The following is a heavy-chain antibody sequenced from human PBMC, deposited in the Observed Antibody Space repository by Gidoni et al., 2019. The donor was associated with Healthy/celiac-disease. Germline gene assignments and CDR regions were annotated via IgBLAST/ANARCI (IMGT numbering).Heavy chain of an antibody. CDR1: GWSFSGYY. CDR3: ARDALYYGSGFDY. CDR2: INHSGST. Sequence: QVQLQQGGAGLLKPSETLSITCAVYGWSFSGYYWSWIRQPPGKGLEWIGEINHSGSTNYNPSLKSRVTISVDTSKNQFSLKLSSVTAADTAVYYCARDALYYGSGFDYWGQGTLVTVSS. V-gene: IGHV4-34*01. D-gene: IGHD3-10*01. J-gene: IGHJ4*02.